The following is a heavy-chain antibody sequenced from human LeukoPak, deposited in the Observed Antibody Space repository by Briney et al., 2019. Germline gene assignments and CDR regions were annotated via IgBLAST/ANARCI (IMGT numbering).Heavy chain of an antibody. Sequence: PGGSLRLSCAASGFTFSSYEMNWIRQPPGKGLEWIGYIYYSGSTNYNPSLKSRVTISVDTSKNQFSLKLSSVTAADTAVYYCARVYYSSSYDYWYFDLWGRGTLVTVSS. D-gene: IGHD6-13*01. V-gene: IGHV4-59*01. J-gene: IGHJ2*01. CDR2: IYYSGST. CDR3: ARVYYSSSYDYWYFDL. CDR1: GFTFSSYE.